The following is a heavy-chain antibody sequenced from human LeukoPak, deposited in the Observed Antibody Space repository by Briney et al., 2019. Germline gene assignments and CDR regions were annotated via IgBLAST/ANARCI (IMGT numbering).Heavy chain of an antibody. CDR2: IFYSGST. V-gene: IGHV4-39*07. Sequence: PSETLSLTCTVSGGSISSSSYYWGWIRQPPGKGLEWIGSIFYSGSTYYNPSLKSRVTISVDTSKIQFSLKLSSVTAADTAVYYCARESNYYGSGTGWFDPWGQGTLVTVSS. CDR1: GGSISSSSYY. D-gene: IGHD3-10*01. J-gene: IGHJ5*02. CDR3: ARESNYYGSGTGWFDP.